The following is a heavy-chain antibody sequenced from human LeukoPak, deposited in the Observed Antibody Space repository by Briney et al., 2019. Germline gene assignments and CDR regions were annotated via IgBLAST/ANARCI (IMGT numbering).Heavy chain of an antibody. CDR2: ISAYNGNT. CDR1: GYTFTSYG. Sequence: ASVKVSCKASGYTFTSYGISWVRQAPGQGLEWMGWISAYNGNTNYAQKLQGRVTMTTDTSTSTAYTELRSLRSDDTAVYYCARDRLWRARLVIPLYYFDYWGQGTLVTVSS. J-gene: IGHJ4*02. CDR3: ARDRLWRARLVIPLYYFDY. D-gene: IGHD6-19*01. V-gene: IGHV1-18*01.